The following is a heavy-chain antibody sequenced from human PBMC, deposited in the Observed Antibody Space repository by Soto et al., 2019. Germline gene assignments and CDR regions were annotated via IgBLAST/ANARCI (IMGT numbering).Heavy chain of an antibody. V-gene: IGHV4-31*03. Sequence: PSETLSLTCTVSGGSISSGGYYWSWIRRHPGKGLEWIGYIYYSGSTYYNPSLKSRVTISVDTSKNQFSLKLSSVTAADTAVYYCARDSGADYYDSSGYPEYFQHWGQGTLVTVSS. D-gene: IGHD3-22*01. CDR2: IYYSGST. J-gene: IGHJ1*01. CDR1: GGSISSGGYY. CDR3: ARDSGADYYDSSGYPEYFQH.